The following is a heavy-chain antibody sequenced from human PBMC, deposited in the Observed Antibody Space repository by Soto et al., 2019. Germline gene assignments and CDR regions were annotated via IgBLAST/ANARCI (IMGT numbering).Heavy chain of an antibody. CDR3: ARSVFP. Sequence: QVQLQESGPGLVKPSQTLSLTCTVSGGSISSGGYYWNWIRQHPGKGLEWIGYIYYIGSTYCNPSLKSRVTLSLDTSTNQFSQKLSSVTAADTAVYYCARSVFPWGQGTPVTASS. V-gene: IGHV4-31*03. J-gene: IGHJ5*02. CDR2: IYYIGST. CDR1: GGSISSGGYY.